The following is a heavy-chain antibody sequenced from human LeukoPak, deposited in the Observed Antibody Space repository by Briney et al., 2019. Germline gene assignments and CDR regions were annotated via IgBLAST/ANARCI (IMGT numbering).Heavy chain of an antibody. CDR2: LYPGVST. Sequence: SETLSLTCTVSGGPIYSYYWSWIRQTAGKGLEWIGRLYPGVSTNYNPSLKSRVTMSVDTSKNQFALKLSAVTAADTAVYYCARLKFYDSTGYSPGHYMDVWGKGTTVTVSS. V-gene: IGHV4-4*07. D-gene: IGHD3-22*01. CDR1: GGPIYSYY. CDR3: ARLKFYDSTGYSPGHYMDV. J-gene: IGHJ6*03.